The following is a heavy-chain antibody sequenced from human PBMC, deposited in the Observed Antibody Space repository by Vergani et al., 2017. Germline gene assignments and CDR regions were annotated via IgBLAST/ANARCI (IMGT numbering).Heavy chain of an antibody. CDR2: MNPNSGNT. Sequence: QVQLVQSGAEVKTPGASVKVSCKASGYTFTSYDINWVRQATGQGLEWMGWMNPNSGNTGYAQKFQGRVTMTRNTSISTAYMELSSLRSEDTAVYYCAGVVIAARPDYYYYMDVWGKGTTVTVSS. V-gene: IGHV1-8*01. CDR3: AGVVIAARPDYYYYMDV. CDR1: GYTFTSYD. D-gene: IGHD6-6*01. J-gene: IGHJ6*03.